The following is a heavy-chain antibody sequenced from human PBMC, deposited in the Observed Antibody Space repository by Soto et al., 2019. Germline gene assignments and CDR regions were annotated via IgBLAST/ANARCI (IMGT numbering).Heavy chain of an antibody. V-gene: IGHV1-69*08. CDR2: FIPIYGTA. CDR1: GGTFSRHI. J-gene: IGHJ4*02. Sequence: QVQLVQSGTEVKKPGSSVKVSCKASGGTFSRHIISWVRQAPGQGLEWMGRFIPIYGTANYAQKFQGRVTITADKSTTTAYMELSSLRSEYTAVYYCARYLYCSSSSCQSDYWGQGTLVTFSS. CDR3: ARYLYCSSSSCQSDY. D-gene: IGHD2-2*01.